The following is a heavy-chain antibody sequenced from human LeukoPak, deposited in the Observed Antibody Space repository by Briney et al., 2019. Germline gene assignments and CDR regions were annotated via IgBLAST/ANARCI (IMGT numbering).Heavy chain of an antibody. CDR1: GGSISSYY. Sequence: SETLSLTCTVSGGSISSYYWSWIRQPAGKGLEWIGRIYTSGSTNYNSSLKSRVTISVDKSKNQFSLKLSSVTAADTAVYYCTRDRVGYDSSGYHFDYWGQGTLVTVSS. CDR2: IYTSGST. D-gene: IGHD3-22*01. J-gene: IGHJ4*02. V-gene: IGHV4-4*07. CDR3: TRDRVGYDSSGYHFDY.